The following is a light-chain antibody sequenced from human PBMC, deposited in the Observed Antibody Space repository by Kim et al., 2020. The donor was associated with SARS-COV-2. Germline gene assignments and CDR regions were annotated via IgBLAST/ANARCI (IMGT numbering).Light chain of an antibody. Sequence: DIQMTQSPSSLSASVGDRVTITCRASQDIRSYLAWFQQKPGKAPKSLIYGASSLQSGVPSKFSGSGSGTHFILIISNLQPEDCATYYCQQYHTYPWAFGQGTKVDIK. V-gene: IGKV1-16*02. CDR1: QDIRSY. J-gene: IGKJ1*01. CDR2: GAS. CDR3: QQYHTYPWA.